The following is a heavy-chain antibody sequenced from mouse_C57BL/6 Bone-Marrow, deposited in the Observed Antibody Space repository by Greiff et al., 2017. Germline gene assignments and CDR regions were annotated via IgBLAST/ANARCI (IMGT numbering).Heavy chain of an antibody. V-gene: IGHV1-82*01. CDR3: ASITTVVATNY. CDR2: LYPGDGDT. Sequence: VKLQESGPELVKPGASVKISCKASGYAFSSSWMNWVKQRPGKGLEWIGRLYPGDGDTNYNGKFKGKATLTADKSSSTAYMQLSSLTSEDSAVYFCASITTVVATNYGGQGTTLTVSS. D-gene: IGHD1-1*01. CDR1: GYAFSSSW. J-gene: IGHJ2*01.